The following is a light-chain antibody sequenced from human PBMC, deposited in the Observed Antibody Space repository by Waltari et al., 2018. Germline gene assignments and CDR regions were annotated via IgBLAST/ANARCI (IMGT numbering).Light chain of an antibody. CDR2: GAS. V-gene: IGKV1-13*02. CDR1: QGISTA. CDR3: QQFNSDPYT. J-gene: IGKJ2*01. Sequence: AVQLTQSPSSLSASVGDRVTITCRASQGISTALAWYQQKPGKPPKLLIYGASSLESGVPSRFSGSGSGTDFTLTITSLQPEDFATYYCQQFNSDPYTFGQGTKLEI.